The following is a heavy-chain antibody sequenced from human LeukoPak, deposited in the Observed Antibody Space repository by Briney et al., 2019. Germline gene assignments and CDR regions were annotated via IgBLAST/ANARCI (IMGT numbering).Heavy chain of an antibody. Sequence: GGSLRLSCTVSGFTVSSNSMSWVRQAPGKGLEWVSFIYSGTIHYSDSVKGRFTISRDNSKNTLYLQMNSLRAGDTAVYYCARGSSNVAARNNWFDPWGQGTLVTVSS. CDR2: IYSGTI. V-gene: IGHV3-53*01. CDR3: ARGSSNVAARNNWFDP. CDR1: GFTVSSNS. D-gene: IGHD6-6*01. J-gene: IGHJ5*02.